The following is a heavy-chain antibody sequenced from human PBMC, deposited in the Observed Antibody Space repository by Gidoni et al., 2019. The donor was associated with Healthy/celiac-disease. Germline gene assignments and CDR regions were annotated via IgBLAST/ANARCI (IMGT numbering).Heavy chain of an antibody. D-gene: IGHD2-15*01. J-gene: IGHJ3*02. CDR3: ARAGLYCSGGSCYSNAFYI. V-gene: IGHV1-2*07. CDR2: INPNSGGT. CDR1: GNNVTVYY. Sequence: QVQLVQSGAEEKKHGASVKVSCKASGNNVTVYYMHWVRQAPGQGREWMGWINPNSGGTNYAHKFQGRVTMTRDTSISTAYMELSRLRSDATAVYYCARAGLYCSGGSCYSNAFYIWGQGTMVTVSS.